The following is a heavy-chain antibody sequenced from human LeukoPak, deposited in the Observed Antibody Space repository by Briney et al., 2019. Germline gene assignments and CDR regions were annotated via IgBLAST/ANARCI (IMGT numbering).Heavy chain of an antibody. V-gene: IGHV3-48*03. CDR1: GFTFSSYE. D-gene: IGHD3-10*02. CDR3: AELGITMIGGV. J-gene: IGHJ6*04. CDR2: ISSSGSTI. Sequence: GGSLRLSCAASGFTFSSYEMNWVRQAPGKGLEWVSYISSSGSTIYYADSVKGRFTNSRDNAKNSLYLQMNILRAEDTAVYYCAELGITMIGGVWGKGTTVTISS.